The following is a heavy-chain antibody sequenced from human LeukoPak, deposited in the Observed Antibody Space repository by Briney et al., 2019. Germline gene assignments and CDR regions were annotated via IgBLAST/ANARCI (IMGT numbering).Heavy chain of an antibody. V-gene: IGHV3-23*01. CDR1: GFIFGNYA. J-gene: IGHJ4*02. Sequence: PGGSLRLSCGASGFIFGNYATSWVRQAPGKGLEWVTGINANGGRKYYADSVKGRFTISRDNSKNTLFVQMDSLRAEDTAVYYCAKDYGSGDSSPYPFDNWGQGTLVTVSS. CDR2: INANGGRK. D-gene: IGHD3-10*01. CDR3: AKDYGSGDSSPYPFDN.